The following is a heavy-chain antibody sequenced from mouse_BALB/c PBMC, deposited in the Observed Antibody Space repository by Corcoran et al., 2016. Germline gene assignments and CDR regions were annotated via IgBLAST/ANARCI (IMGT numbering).Heavy chain of an antibody. CDR2: IYPGSGST. Sequence: QVQLQQPGAELVKPGTSVKLSCKASGYNFTSYWINWVKLRPGQGLEWIGDIYPGSGSTNYNEKFKSKATLTVDTSSSTAYMQLSSLASEDSALYYCARSIYYYGSSYPFAYWGQGTLVTVSA. J-gene: IGHJ3*01. CDR1: GYNFTSYW. V-gene: IGHV1-55*01. D-gene: IGHD1-1*01. CDR3: ARSIYYYGSSYPFAY.